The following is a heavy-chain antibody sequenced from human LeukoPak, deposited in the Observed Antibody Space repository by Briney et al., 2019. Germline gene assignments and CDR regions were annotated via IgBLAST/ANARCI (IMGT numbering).Heavy chain of an antibody. CDR1: GYTFTGYY. D-gene: IGHD3-10*01. CDR3: ARGPQRMVGDRGPYYYMDV. CDR2: INPNSGGT. J-gene: IGHJ6*03. Sequence: ASVKVSCKASGYTFTGYYMHWVRQAPGQGLEWMGWINPNSGGTNYAQKFQGRVTMTRDTSISTAYMELSRLRSDDTAVYYCARGPQRMVGDRGPYYYMDVWGKGTTVTVSS. V-gene: IGHV1-2*02.